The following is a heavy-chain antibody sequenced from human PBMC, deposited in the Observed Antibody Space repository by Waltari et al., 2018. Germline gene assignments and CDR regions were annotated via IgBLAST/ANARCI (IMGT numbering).Heavy chain of an antibody. Sequence: EVQLVESGGGLVQPGGSLRLSCAASGFTCSSYWMSWVRQATGKGLEWVANIKQDGSEKYYVDSVKGRFTISRDNAKNSLYLQMNSLRAEDTAVYYCARDSGSSFWGQGTLVTVSS. V-gene: IGHV3-7*01. CDR3: ARDSGSSF. D-gene: IGHD1-26*01. J-gene: IGHJ4*02. CDR1: GFTCSSYW. CDR2: IKQDGSEK.